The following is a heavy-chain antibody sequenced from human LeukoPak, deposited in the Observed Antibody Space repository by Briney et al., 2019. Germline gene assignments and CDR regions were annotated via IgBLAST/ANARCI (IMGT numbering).Heavy chain of an antibody. CDR3: ARAAYYYGSGSYWNV. CDR2: FNHSGST. D-gene: IGHD3-10*01. J-gene: IGHJ6*02. CDR1: GGSFSGYY. Sequence: SETLSLTCAVYGGSFSGYYWSWIRQPPGKGLEWIGEFNHSGSTNYNPSLKSRVTISVDTSKNQFSLKLSSVTAADTAVYYCARAAYYYGSGSYWNVWGQGTTVTVSS. V-gene: IGHV4-34*01.